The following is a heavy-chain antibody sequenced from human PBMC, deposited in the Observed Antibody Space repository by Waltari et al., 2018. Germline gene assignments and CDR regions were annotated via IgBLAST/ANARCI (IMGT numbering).Heavy chain of an antibody. V-gene: IGHV1-8*02. D-gene: IGHD2-15*01. CDR2: ASSNYGKT. CDR3: GRGVVQGIDY. CDR1: GYTFTTYD. Sequence: QVQLVQSGAEVKTPGASVKVPCKASGYTFTTYDINWVRQATGQGLEWMGWASSNYGKTDYAQKFQGRVTMTWDTSISTAYMELTSLTSEDTAVYFCGRGVVQGIDYWGQGTLVTVSS. J-gene: IGHJ4*02.